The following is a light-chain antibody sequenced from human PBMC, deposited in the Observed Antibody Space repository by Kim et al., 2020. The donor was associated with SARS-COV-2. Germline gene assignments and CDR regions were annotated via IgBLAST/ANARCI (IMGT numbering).Light chain of an antibody. CDR1: QDIRND. V-gene: IGKV1-17*01. CDR3: LQHSTYPIT. CDR2: CAY. Sequence: ASVGDRVTITCRASQDIRNDLGWYQQNPGRAPKRLIYCAYSLQSGVPSRFSGSGSGTEFTLTISSVQPEDFATYFCLQHSTYPITFGQGTRLEIK. J-gene: IGKJ5*01.